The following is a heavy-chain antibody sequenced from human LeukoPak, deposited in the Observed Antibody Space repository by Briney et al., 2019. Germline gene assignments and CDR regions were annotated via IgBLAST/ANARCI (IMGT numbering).Heavy chain of an antibody. J-gene: IGHJ4*02. CDR2: INHSGST. CDR1: GGSFSGYY. D-gene: IGHD6-19*01. V-gene: IGHV4-34*01. CDR3: ARAGGSGWYGLNY. Sequence: SETLSLTCAVYGGSFSGYYWSWIRQPPGKGLEWIGEINHSGSTNYNPSLKSRVTISVDTSKNQFSLELSSVTAADTAVYYCARAGGSGWYGLNYWGQGTLVTVSS.